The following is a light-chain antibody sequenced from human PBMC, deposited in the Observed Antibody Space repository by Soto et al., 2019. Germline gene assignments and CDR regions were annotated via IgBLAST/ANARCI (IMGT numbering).Light chain of an antibody. CDR3: QQFNAYPLT. V-gene: IGKV1-9*01. CDR1: QCISDY. CDR2: GAS. Sequence: DIQLTQSPSFLSASVGDRVTISCRASQCISDYLAWYQQKPGKAPKLLIYGASTLQRGVPSRFRGSASGTEFTLTISSLQPEDFATYFCQQFNAYPLTFRGGTKLEIK. J-gene: IGKJ4*01.